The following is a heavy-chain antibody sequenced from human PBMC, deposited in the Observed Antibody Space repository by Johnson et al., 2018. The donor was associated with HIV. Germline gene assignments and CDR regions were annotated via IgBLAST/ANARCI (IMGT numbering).Heavy chain of an antibody. Sequence: VQLVESGGGLVQPWGSLRLSCAASGFTVSSNYMSWVRQAPGKGLEWVSVIYTGGSTHYADSVKGRFTISRDNSKNTLYLQMNSLRAEDTAVYYCARACRDGYTCDAFDIWGQGTMVTVSS. J-gene: IGHJ3*02. V-gene: IGHV3-66*01. CDR1: GFTVSSNY. CDR2: IYTGGST. CDR3: ARACRDGYTCDAFDI. D-gene: IGHD5-24*01.